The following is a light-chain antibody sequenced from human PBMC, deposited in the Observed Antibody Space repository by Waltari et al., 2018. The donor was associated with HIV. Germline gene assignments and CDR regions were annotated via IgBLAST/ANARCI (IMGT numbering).Light chain of an antibody. V-gene: IGKV1-17*01. CDR1: QGVGND. CDR2: ASS. Sequence: DIQMFQSPSSLSASVGDRVTITCRASQGVGNDLVWFQQKPGEAPRRLICASSTLQSDVPSRFSGSGSGTEFTLTISSLQPEDFATYYCLQYNSFPLTFGGGTKVEIK. CDR3: LQYNSFPLT. J-gene: IGKJ4*01.